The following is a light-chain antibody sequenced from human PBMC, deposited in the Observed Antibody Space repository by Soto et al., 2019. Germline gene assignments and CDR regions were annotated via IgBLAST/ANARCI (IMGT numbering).Light chain of an antibody. Sequence: EIVMTQSPATLSVSPGERATLSCRASQSLSFNLAWYQQKPGQAPRLLIYAASTRATGIPARFSGSGSGTEFTLTISSLQSGDFAVYYCQQYYSWPQTFGQGTKVDIK. CDR1: QSLSFN. CDR3: QQYYSWPQT. CDR2: AAS. V-gene: IGKV3-15*01. J-gene: IGKJ1*01.